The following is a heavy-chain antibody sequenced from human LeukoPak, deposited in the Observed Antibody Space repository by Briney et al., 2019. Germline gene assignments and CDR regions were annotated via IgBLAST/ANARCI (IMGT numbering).Heavy chain of an antibody. V-gene: IGHV1-69*05. J-gene: IGHJ4*02. CDR1: GGTFSSYA. CDR2: IIPISGTA. Sequence: ASVKVSCKASGGTFSSYAISWVRQAPGQGLEWMGGIIPISGTANYARKFQGRVTITTDESTSTAYMELSSLRSEDTAVYYCARGEDSSGSGYWGQGTLVTVSS. D-gene: IGHD6-19*01. CDR3: ARGEDSSGSGY.